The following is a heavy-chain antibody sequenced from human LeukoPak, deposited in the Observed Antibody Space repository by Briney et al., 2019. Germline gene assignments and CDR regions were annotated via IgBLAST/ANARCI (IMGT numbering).Heavy chain of an antibody. D-gene: IGHD3-10*01. Sequence: GGSLRLSCAASGFTFSSYAMHWVRQAPGKGLEWVAVISYDGSNKYYADSVKGRFTISRDNSKNTLYLQMNSLRAEDTAVYYCARDRFGESDDYWGQGTLVTVSS. CDR1: GFTFSSYA. CDR2: ISYDGSNK. CDR3: ARDRFGESDDY. V-gene: IGHV3-30-3*01. J-gene: IGHJ4*02.